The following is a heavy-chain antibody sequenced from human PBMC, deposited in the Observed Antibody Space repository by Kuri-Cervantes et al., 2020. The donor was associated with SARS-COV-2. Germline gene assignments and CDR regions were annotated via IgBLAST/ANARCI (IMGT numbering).Heavy chain of an antibody. V-gene: IGHV1-18*01. CDR2: ISAYNGNT. Sequence: ASVKVSCKASGYTFTSYGISWVRQAPGQGLEWMGWISAYNGNTNYAQKLQGRVTMTTDTSTSTAYMELRSLRSDDTAVYYCARDPPSGSSGWYDLVYWGQGTLVTVSS. J-gene: IGHJ4*02. CDR3: ARDPPSGSSGWYDLVY. CDR1: GYTFTSYG. D-gene: IGHD6-19*01.